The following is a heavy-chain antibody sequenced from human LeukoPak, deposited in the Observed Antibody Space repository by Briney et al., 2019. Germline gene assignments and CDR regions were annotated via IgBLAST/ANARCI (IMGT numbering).Heavy chain of an antibody. CDR3: ARTTRYYDSSGCFDF. J-gene: IGHJ4*02. CDR1: GDSFSSSDW. Sequence: PSGTLSRTCTVSGDSFSSSDWSTWVRQPPGKGLEWIGEIPHSGSPNYNPSLKSRVTISIDKSKNQFSLKMSSVTAADTAVYYCARTTRYYDSSGCFDFWGQGTLVTVSS. V-gene: IGHV4-4*02. CDR2: IPHSGSP. D-gene: IGHD3-22*01.